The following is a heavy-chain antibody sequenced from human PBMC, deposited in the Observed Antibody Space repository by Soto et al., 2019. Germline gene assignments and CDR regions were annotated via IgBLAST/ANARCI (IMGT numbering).Heavy chain of an antibody. CDR2: IYYSGST. V-gene: IGHV4-30-4*01. D-gene: IGHD3-16*01. CDR1: GGSISSGDYY. CDR3: ARRTRGEPLDY. J-gene: IGHJ4*01. Sequence: SETLSLTCTVSGGSISSGDYYWSWIRQPPGKGLEWIGYIYYSGSTYYNPSLKSRVTISVDTSKNQFSLKLSSVTAADTAVYYGARRTRGEPLDYGDKEPRFTVSS.